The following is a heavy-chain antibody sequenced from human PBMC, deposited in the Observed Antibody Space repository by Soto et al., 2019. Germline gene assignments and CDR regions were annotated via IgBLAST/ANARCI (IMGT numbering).Heavy chain of an antibody. CDR3: ARDVGGKIY. D-gene: IGHD3-16*01. V-gene: IGHV3-7*03. Sequence: EVQLVESGGGLVQPGGSLRLSGAASGFAVSSYWMSWVRQAPGKGLDWVANIKQDGSEKYYVDSVKGRLTISRDNAKNSLYLQINSLRAEDTAVYYCARDVGGKIYWGKGTLATVSS. CDR2: IKQDGSEK. J-gene: IGHJ4*02. CDR1: GFAVSSYW.